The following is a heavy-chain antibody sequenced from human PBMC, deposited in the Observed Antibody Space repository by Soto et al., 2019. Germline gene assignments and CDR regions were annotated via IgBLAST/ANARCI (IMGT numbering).Heavy chain of an antibody. CDR3: AKELHTSSGWSQVIY. D-gene: IGHD6-19*01. J-gene: IGHJ4*02. CDR1: GYTFTSYY. Sequence: ASVKVSCKASGYTFTSYYMQWVRQAPGQGLEWMGIINPSGGTTSYAQKFQGRVTMTRDTSTSTVYMQLSSLRSEDTAVYYCAKELHTSSGWSQVIYRGQGTLVTVSS. CDR2: INPSGGTT. V-gene: IGHV1-46*01.